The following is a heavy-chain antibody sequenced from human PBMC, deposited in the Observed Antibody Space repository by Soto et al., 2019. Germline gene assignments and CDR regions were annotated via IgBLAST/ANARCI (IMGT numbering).Heavy chain of an antibody. J-gene: IGHJ6*02. V-gene: IGHV3-23*01. D-gene: IGHD1-26*01. CDR3: AKVSLGATTITDYYYYGMDV. Sequence: GGILRLSLAASGFTFSSYSLIWFRKAPGMGLEWVSTISGGGGSTYYAGSVKVGVRFSRNNSKFTLYLHLSSLRAEDMAVFYCAKVSLGATTITDYYYYGMDVWVQGTTVTVSS. CDR2: ISGGGGST. CDR1: GFTFSSYS.